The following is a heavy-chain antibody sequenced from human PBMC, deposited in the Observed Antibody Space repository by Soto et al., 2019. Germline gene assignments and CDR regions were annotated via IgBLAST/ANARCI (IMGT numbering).Heavy chain of an antibody. CDR2: IYSGGST. V-gene: IGHV3-53*01. J-gene: IGHJ4*02. CDR3: ARDDYGDYVRGHTDY. D-gene: IGHD4-17*01. CDR1: GFTVSGNY. Sequence: GGSLRLSCAASGFTVSGNYMSWVRQAPGKGLEWVSVIYSGGSTYYADSVKGRFTISRDNSKNTLYLQMNSLRAEDTAVYYCARDDYGDYVRGHTDYWGQGTLVTVSS.